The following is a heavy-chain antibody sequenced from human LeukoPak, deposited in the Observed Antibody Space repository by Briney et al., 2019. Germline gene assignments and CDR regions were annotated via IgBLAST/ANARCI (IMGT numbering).Heavy chain of an antibody. D-gene: IGHD3-22*01. J-gene: IGHJ3*02. V-gene: IGHV4-38-2*02. CDR2: IYHSGST. Sequence: SEPLSLPCTVSGYSISSGYFWGWIRQPPGKGLECIGTIYHSGSTYYNPSLKSRVTISVDTSKNQFSLKLNSVTAADTAVYYCARRPYHYDIIGPIWGRGTMVTVSS. CDR1: GYSISSGYF. CDR3: ARRPYHYDIIGPI.